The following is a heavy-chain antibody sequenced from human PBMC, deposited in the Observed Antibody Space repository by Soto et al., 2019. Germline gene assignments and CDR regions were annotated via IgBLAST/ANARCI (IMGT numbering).Heavy chain of an antibody. CDR2: IDWDDDK. CDR3: ARIAARRSTHYYYGMDV. CDR1: GFSRGTSGMC. J-gene: IGHJ6*02. V-gene: IGHV2-70*01. D-gene: IGHD6-6*01. Sequence: SVPTLVNPTQTLTLTCTFSGFSRGTSGMCVSWIRQPPGKALEWLALIDWDDDKYYSTSLKTRLTISKDTSKNQVVLTMTNMDPVDTATYYCARIAARRSTHYYYGMDVWGQGTTVTVSS.